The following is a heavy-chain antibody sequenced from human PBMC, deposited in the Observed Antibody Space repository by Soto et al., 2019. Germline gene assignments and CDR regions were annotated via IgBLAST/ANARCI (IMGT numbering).Heavy chain of an antibody. CDR2: IYHSGAT. CDR3: AGRRTEAPEWFDP. Sequence: SETLSLTCVVSGGSISNNNWWTWVRQPPGKGLEWIAEIYHSGATNYNPSLRSRVTLSVDKSNNQVSLRLNSVTAADTAVYYCAGRRTEAPEWFDPVGPGTLDNVSS. J-gene: IGHJ5*02. V-gene: IGHV4-4*02. CDR1: GGSISNNNW.